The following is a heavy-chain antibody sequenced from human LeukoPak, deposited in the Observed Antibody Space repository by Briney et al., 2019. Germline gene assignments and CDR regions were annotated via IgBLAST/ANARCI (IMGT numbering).Heavy chain of an antibody. CDR3: ARVGVYVWGSYRNFDY. J-gene: IGHJ4*02. CDR1: GYTFTSYG. V-gene: IGHV1-18*01. CDR2: ISAYNGNT. D-gene: IGHD3-16*02. Sequence: ASVKVSCKASGYTFTSYGISWVRQAPGQGLEWMGWISAYNGNTNYAQKLQGRVTMTTDTSTSTAYMELRSLRSDDTAVYYCARVGVYVWGSYRNFDYWGQGTLVTVSS.